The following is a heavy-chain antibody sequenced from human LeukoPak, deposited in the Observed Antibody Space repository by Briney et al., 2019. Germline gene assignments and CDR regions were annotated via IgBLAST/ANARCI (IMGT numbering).Heavy chain of an antibody. CDR1: GESLNYYY. J-gene: IGHJ4*02. CDR3: ASGAWATRLHS. D-gene: IGHD5-24*01. V-gene: IGHV4-34*12. CDR2: VFDGKTT. Sequence: SETLSLTCAVYGESLNYYYWSWIRQTPEKGLEWIGEVFDGKTTNYNPSLKSRVTISAVTSSNQFSLNLKSVTAADTAVYYCASGAWATRLHSWAQGTLVIVSS.